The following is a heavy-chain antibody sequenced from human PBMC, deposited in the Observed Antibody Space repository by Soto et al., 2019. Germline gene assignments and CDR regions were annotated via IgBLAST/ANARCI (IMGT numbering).Heavy chain of an antibody. Sequence: PSETLSLTCTVSGGSISSSIYYWSWIRQPPGKGLEWIGYIYYSGSTNYNPSLKSRVTISVDTSKNQFSLKLSSVTAADTAVYYCARAPRGNYGYPPYFDYWGQGTLVTVSS. CDR2: IYYSGST. CDR1: GGSISSSIYY. D-gene: IGHD3-10*01. CDR3: ARAPRGNYGYPPYFDY. V-gene: IGHV4-61*01. J-gene: IGHJ4*02.